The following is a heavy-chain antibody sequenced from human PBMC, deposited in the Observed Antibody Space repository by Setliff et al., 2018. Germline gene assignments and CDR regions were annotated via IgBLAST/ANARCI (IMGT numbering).Heavy chain of an antibody. D-gene: IGHD3-16*02. Sequence: PGGSLRLSCAASGFTFSSYEMNWVRQAPGKGLEWVSYISSSGSTIYYADSVKGRFTISRDNAKNSLYLQMNSLRAEDTAVYYCARLYQEPLGLSTYYYYYGMDVWGQGTTVTVS. CDR3: ARLYQEPLGLSTYYYYYGMDV. J-gene: IGHJ6*02. V-gene: IGHV3-48*03. CDR2: ISSSGSTI. CDR1: GFTFSSYE.